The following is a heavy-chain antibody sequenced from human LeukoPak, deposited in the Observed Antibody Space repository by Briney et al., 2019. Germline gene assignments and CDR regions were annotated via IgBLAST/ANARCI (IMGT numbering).Heavy chain of an antibody. CDR3: ARGWYGDYVSYYYYMDV. V-gene: IGHV7-4-1*02. CDR2: INTNTGNP. J-gene: IGHJ6*03. CDR1: GYTFTSYA. Sequence: ASVKVSCKASGYTFTSYAMNWVRQAPGQGLEWMGWINTNTGNPTYAQGLTGRFVFSLDTSVSTAYLQISSLKAEDTAVYYCARGWYGDYVSYYYYMDVWGKGTTVTVSS. D-gene: IGHD4-17*01.